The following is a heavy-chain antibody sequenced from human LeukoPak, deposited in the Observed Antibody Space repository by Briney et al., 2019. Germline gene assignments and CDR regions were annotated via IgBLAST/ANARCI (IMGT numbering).Heavy chain of an antibody. J-gene: IGHJ4*02. D-gene: IGHD1-26*01. V-gene: IGHV4-61*05. Sequence: SETLSLICTVSGGSISGTSYYWGWIRQPPGKGLEWIGYIYYSGSTNYNPSLKSRVTISVDTSKNQFSLKLSSVTAADTAVYYCATGSLGSYHYWGQGTLVTVSS. CDR2: IYYSGST. CDR3: ATGSLGSYHY. CDR1: GGSISGTSYY.